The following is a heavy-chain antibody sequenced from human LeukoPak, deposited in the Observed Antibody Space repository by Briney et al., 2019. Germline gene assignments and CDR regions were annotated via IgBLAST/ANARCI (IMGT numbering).Heavy chain of an antibody. CDR1: GGSTSSSSYY. CDR3: ARRARYCNGDSCYSTAFDV. CDR2: IYYSGST. V-gene: IGHV4-39*07. J-gene: IGHJ3*01. D-gene: IGHD2-15*01. Sequence: PSETLSLTCTVSGGSTSSSSYYWGWIRQPPGKGLEWIGSIYYSGSTDYNPSLKSRVTISVDTSKSQFSLKLNSVTAADTAVYYCARRARYCNGDSCYSTAFDVWGQGTMVTVSS.